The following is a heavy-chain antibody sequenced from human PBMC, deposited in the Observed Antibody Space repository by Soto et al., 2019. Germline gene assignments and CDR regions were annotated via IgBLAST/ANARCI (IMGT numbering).Heavy chain of an antibody. CDR3: ARGLYYDILRWFDP. CDR1: GGTFSSYA. J-gene: IGHJ5*02. V-gene: IGHV1-69*13. Sequence: GASVKVSCKASGGTFSSYAISWVRQAPGQGLEWMGGIIPIFGTANYAQKFQGRVTITADESTSTAYMELSSLRSEDTAVYYCARGLYYDILRWFDPWGQGTLVTVSS. CDR2: IIPIFGTA. D-gene: IGHD3-9*01.